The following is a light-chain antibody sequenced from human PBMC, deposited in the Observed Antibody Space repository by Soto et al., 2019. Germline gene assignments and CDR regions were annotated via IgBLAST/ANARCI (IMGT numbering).Light chain of an antibody. CDR2: EVS. CDR3: NSYTSSSTYV. Sequence: QFLLTQPPSVSGSPGQSVAISCPGTSSDVGSFNRVSWYQQPPGTAPKLLIYEVSSRPSGVPDRFSGSKSGNTASLTISGLQAEDEADYYCNSYTSSSTYVFGTGTKVTVL. J-gene: IGLJ1*01. V-gene: IGLV2-18*02. CDR1: SSDVGSFNR.